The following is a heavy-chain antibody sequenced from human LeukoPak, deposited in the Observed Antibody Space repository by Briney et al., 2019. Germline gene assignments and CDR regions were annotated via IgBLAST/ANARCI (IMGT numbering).Heavy chain of an antibody. CDR1: GYTFTDYY. CDR3: ASESRIYYDSSGYYYYYYMDV. D-gene: IGHD3-22*01. CDR2: INPNSGGT. J-gene: IGHJ6*03. V-gene: IGHV1-2*02. Sequence: ASVKVSCKASGYTFTDYYLHWVRQAPGQGLEWMGWINPNSGGTNYAQKFQGRVTMTRDTSISTAYMEVSRLRSDDTAVYYCASESRIYYDSSGYYYYYYMDVWGKGTTVTVSS.